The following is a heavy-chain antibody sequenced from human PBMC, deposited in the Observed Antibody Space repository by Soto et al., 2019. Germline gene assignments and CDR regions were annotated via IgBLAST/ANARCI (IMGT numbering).Heavy chain of an antibody. Sequence: QVQLQQWGAGLLKPSETLSLTCAVYSGSFSGYYWSWIRQPPGKGLEWIGELYQGLSIIYNPSLESRVTISGDSSKNQFSLKLRSVTAADTAVYYCARHGGYYFDYWGQGTLGTVSS. CDR3: ARHGGYYFDY. D-gene: IGHD3-16*01. CDR1: SGSFSGYY. CDR2: LYQGLSI. V-gene: IGHV4-34*01. J-gene: IGHJ4*02.